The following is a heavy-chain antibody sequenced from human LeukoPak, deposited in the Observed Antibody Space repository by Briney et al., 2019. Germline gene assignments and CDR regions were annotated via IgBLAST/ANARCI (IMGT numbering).Heavy chain of an antibody. J-gene: IGHJ4*02. CDR1: GYTFTVYY. CDR3: ARMGYGGNSQFDY. CDR2: INPNSGGT. V-gene: IGHV1-2*02. Sequence: ASVTVSFMASGYTFTVYYMHWVRQAPGQGLEWMGWINPNSGGTNYAQKFQGRVTITRDTSISTAYMELSRLRSDDTAVYYCARMGYGGNSQFDYWGQGTLVTVYS. D-gene: IGHD4-23*01.